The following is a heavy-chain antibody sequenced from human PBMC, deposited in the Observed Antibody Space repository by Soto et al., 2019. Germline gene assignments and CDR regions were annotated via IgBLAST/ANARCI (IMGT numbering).Heavy chain of an antibody. Sequence: ASVKVSCKASGYTFTGYYMHWVRQAPGQGLEWMGWINPNSGGTNYAQKFQGWVTMTRDTSISTAYMELSRLRSDDTAVYYCATSQTPSDFWSGYYFEGYFDYWGQGTLVTVSS. V-gene: IGHV1-2*04. CDR1: GYTFTGYY. J-gene: IGHJ4*02. D-gene: IGHD3-3*01. CDR3: ATSQTPSDFWSGYYFEGYFDY. CDR2: INPNSGGT.